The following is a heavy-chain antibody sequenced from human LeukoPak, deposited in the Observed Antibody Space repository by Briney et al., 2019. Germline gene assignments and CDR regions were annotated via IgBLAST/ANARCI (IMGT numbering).Heavy chain of an antibody. CDR1: GGSISSSY. J-gene: IGHJ3*02. Sequence: PSETLSLTCTVSGGSISSSYWSWIRQPPGRGLEWIGYTSHSGSTNYKPSLKSRVSISVDTSKNQFSLKLTSVTAADTAMYYCARGYYDARGDSNPVDIWGQGTMVTVSS. CDR3: ARGYYDARGDSNPVDI. V-gene: IGHV4-59*01. D-gene: IGHD3-22*01. CDR2: TSHSGST.